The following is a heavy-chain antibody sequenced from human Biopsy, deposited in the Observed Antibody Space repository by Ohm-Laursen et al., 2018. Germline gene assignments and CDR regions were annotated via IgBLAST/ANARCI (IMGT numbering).Heavy chain of an antibody. CDR1: GYSISSDYR. Sequence: SETLSLTYAVSGYSISSDYRWGWIRQAPGKTLEWLGNIFKEGNTHYNPSPRSRLIISIDTSKNQFSLMMTSVSGADTAVYFCARVGSGWAPFDKWGPGTLVTVSS. V-gene: IGHV4-38-2*01. D-gene: IGHD6-19*01. CDR2: IFKEGNT. CDR3: ARVGSGWAPFDK. J-gene: IGHJ4*02.